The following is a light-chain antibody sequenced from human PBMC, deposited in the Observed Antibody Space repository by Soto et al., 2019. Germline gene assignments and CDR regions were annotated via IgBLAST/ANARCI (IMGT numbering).Light chain of an antibody. J-gene: IGLJ2*01. V-gene: IGLV2-14*03. CDR2: DVT. CDR3: SSYTVSSAPVI. CDR1: SSDIGAYNY. Sequence: QSALTQPASVSGSPGQSITISCSGTSSDIGAYNYVSWYQQHPDKAPKLIIFDVTNRPSGVSGRFSGSKSANTASLTISGLQFEYEADYYCSSYTVSSAPVIFGGGTKVTVL.